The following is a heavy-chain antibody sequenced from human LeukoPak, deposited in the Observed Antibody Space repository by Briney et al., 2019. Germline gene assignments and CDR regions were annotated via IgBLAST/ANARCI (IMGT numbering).Heavy chain of an antibody. J-gene: IGHJ4*02. CDR2: FDPEHREA. CDR1: GYSLTDLS. D-gene: IGHD1-26*01. V-gene: IGHV1-24*01. CDR3: AAGGIYSLLDY. Sequence: GASVKVSCKVSGYSLTDLSMHWVRQAPGNGLEWMGGFDPEHREAIYAQKFQGRVSMTEDTSTDTAYMELSSLGSEDTAVYYCAAGGIYSLLDYWGQGTLVTVSS.